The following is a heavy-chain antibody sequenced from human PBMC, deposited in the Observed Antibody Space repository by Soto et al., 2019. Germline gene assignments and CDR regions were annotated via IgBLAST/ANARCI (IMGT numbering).Heavy chain of an antibody. CDR1: GFTFSSYA. J-gene: IGHJ4*02. Sequence: SGGSLRLSCAASGFTFSSYAMSWVRQAPGKGLEWVSAISGSGGSTYYADSVKGRFTISRDNSKNTLYLQMNSLRAEDTAVYYCAKDWATYYYDSSGFDYWGQGTLVTVSS. V-gene: IGHV3-23*01. D-gene: IGHD3-22*01. CDR2: ISGSGGST. CDR3: AKDWATYYYDSSGFDY.